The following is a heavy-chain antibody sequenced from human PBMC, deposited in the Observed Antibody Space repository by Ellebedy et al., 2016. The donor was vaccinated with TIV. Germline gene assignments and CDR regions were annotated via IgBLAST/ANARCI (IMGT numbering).Heavy chain of an antibody. CDR2: FDPEDGET. V-gene: IGHV1-24*01. CDR1: GYTLTELS. CDR3: AKGRQWLGYYWYFDL. D-gene: IGHD6-19*01. J-gene: IGHJ2*01. Sequence: AASVKVSCKVSGYTLTELSMHWVRQAPGKGLEWMGGFDPEDGETIYAQKFQGRVTMTEDTSTDTAYMELSSLRSEDTAVYYCAKGRQWLGYYWYFDLWGRGTLVTVSS.